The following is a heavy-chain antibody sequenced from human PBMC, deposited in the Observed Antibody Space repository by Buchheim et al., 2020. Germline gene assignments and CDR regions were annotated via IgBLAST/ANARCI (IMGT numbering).Heavy chain of an antibody. CDR1: GFTSSSYW. CDR2: IKQDGSEK. V-gene: IGHV3-7*01. J-gene: IGHJ4*02. D-gene: IGHD6-13*01. Sequence: EVQLVESGGGLVQPGGSLRLSCAASGFTSSSYWMSWVRQAPGKGLEWVANIKQDGSEKYYVDSVKGRFTISRDNAKNSLYLQMNSLRAEDTAVYYCARRPGIAAVGVEWYFDYWGQGTL. CDR3: ARRPGIAAVGVEWYFDY.